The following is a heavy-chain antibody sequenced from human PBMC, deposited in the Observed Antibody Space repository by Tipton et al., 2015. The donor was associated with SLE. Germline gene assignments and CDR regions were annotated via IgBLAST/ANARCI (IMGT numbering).Heavy chain of an antibody. CDR2: VKYRGST. CDR3: ANSHFVPEAY. D-gene: IGHD3-16*02. V-gene: IGHV4-34*01. J-gene: IGHJ4*02. Sequence: LRLSCAVHGESFSDYYWSWIRQPPGKGMEWIGEVKYRGSTNYSPSLKSRVTISVDTSKNQFSLKLSSVIAADTAVYYCANSHFVPEAYWGQGTLVTVSS. CDR1: GESFSDYY.